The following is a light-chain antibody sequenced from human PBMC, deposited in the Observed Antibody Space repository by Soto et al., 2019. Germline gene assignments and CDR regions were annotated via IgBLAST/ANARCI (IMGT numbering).Light chain of an antibody. J-gene: IGKJ5*01. CDR1: ENVRTN. CDR2: GAS. Sequence: EIVMTQSPAILSLSPGEGATLSCRASENVRTNVGWYQQKAGQAPRLLIYGASTRATGIPDRFSGSGSGTQFTLTISRLQSEDSAVYFCQQNNRWPHITFGQGTRLEIK. V-gene: IGKV3-15*01. CDR3: QQNNRWPHIT.